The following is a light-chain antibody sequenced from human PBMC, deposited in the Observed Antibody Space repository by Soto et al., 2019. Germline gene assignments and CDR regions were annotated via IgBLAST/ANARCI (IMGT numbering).Light chain of an antibody. J-gene: IGKJ2*01. CDR3: QQYYSTPYT. V-gene: IGKV4-1*01. CDR2: WAS. CDR1: QSVLYSSINKNY. Sequence: DIVMTQSPDSLAVSLGERATINCKSSQSVLYSSINKNYLAWYQQNPGQPPKLLIYWASTRESGVTDRFSGSGSGTDFTLTISSLQAEDVAVYFCQQYYSTPYTFGQGTKLEIK.